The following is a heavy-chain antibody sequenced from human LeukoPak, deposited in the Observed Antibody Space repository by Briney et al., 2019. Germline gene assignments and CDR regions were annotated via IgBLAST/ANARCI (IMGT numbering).Heavy chain of an antibody. V-gene: IGHV3-21*01. J-gene: IGHJ5*02. D-gene: IGHD3-3*01. CDR1: GFTFSSYS. CDR2: ISSSSSYI. CDR3: ARVEESASFDP. Sequence: GGSLRLSCAASGFTFSSYSMNWVRQAPGKGLEWVSSISSSSSYIYYADSLKGRFTISRDNAKNSLYLQMNSLSAEDTAVYYCARVEESASFDPWGQGTLVTVSS.